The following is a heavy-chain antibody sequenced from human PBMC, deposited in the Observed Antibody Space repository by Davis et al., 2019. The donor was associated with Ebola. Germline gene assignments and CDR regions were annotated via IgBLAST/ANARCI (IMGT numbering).Heavy chain of an antibody. CDR1: GFTFSNYA. Sequence: PGGSLRLSCAASGFTFSNYAMNWVRQTPGKGLAGVAAISFDESTQYYADSVKGRFTISRDNSENTLYLQMNGLRAEDTAVYYCARADGFSSSWYLFDYWGQGTLVTVSS. V-gene: IGHV3-30-3*01. CDR3: ARADGFSSSWYLFDY. J-gene: IGHJ4*02. D-gene: IGHD6-13*01. CDR2: ISFDESTQ.